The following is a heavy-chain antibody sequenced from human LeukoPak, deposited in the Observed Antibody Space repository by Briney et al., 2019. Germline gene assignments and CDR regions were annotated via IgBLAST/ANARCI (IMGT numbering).Heavy chain of an antibody. V-gene: IGHV3-21*04. CDR1: GFTFSSYS. D-gene: IGHD1-7*01. CDR3: ANIYWNYTPLDY. Sequence: PGGSLRLSCAASGFTFSSYSMNWVRQAPGKGLEWVSSISSSSSYIYYADSVKGRFTISRDNAKNSLYLQMNSLRAEDTAVYYCANIYWNYTPLDYWGQGTLVTVSS. CDR2: ISSSSSYI. J-gene: IGHJ4*02.